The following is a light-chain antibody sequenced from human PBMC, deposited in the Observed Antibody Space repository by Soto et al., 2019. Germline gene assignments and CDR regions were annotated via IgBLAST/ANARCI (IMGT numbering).Light chain of an antibody. CDR3: QPYYSYSST. CDR2: AAS. CDR1: QGISSY. J-gene: IGKJ1*01. V-gene: IGKV1-8*01. Sequence: IRMTQSPSSLYASTGDRVTITCRASQGISSYLAWYQQKPGKAPKLLIYAASTLQSGVPSRFSGSGSGTDFTLTISCLQSEDFATYYCQPYYSYSSTCGQGPNMDI.